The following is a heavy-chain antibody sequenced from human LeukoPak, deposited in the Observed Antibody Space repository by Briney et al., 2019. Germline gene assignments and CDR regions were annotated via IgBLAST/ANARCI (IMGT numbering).Heavy chain of an antibody. CDR1: GFAFSSYG. Sequence: GGSLRLSYAASGFAFSSYGMHWVRQAPGKGLEWVAVIWYDGSNKYYADSVKGRFTISRDNSKNTLYLQMNSLRAEDTAVYYCARDLLAGTSYYFDYWGQGTLVTVSS. CDR3: ARDLLAGTSYYFDY. D-gene: IGHD6-19*01. CDR2: IWYDGSNK. J-gene: IGHJ4*02. V-gene: IGHV3-33*01.